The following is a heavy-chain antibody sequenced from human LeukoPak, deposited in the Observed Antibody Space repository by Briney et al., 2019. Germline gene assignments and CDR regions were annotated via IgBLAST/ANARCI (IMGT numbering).Heavy chain of an antibody. D-gene: IGHD2-2*01. V-gene: IGHV3-74*01. CDR1: GFTFSSYW. Sequence: GGSLRLSCAASGFTFSSYWMHWVRQAPGKGLMWVSRINSDGYSLSYADSVKGRFTISRDNAKNTLYLQMNSLRAEDTAVYYCARLGDTSSYYYFDYWGQGTLVTVSS. CDR2: INSDGYSL. CDR3: ARLGDTSSYYYFDY. J-gene: IGHJ4*02.